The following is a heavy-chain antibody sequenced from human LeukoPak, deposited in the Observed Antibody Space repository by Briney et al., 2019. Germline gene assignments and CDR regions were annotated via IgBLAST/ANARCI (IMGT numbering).Heavy chain of an antibody. V-gene: IGHV4-34*01. CDR2: INHSGST. Sequence: SETLSLTCAVYGGSFSGYYWSWIRQPPGKGLEWIGEINHSGSTNYNPSLKSRVTISVDTSKNQFSLMLSSVTAADTAVYYCARNAPSSSWYYFDYWGQGTLVTVSS. CDR1: GGSFSGYY. D-gene: IGHD6-13*01. J-gene: IGHJ4*02. CDR3: ARNAPSSSWYYFDY.